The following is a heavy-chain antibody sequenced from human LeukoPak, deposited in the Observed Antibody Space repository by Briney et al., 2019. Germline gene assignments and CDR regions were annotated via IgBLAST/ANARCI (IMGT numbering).Heavy chain of an antibody. Sequence: KPGGSLRLSCAASGFTFSDCYMSWIRQAPGKGLEWVSYISSSSSYTNYADSVKGRFTISRDNAKNSLYLQMNSLRAEDTAVYYCARYSSSWEDFDYWGQGTLVTVSS. CDR1: GFTFSDCY. CDR3: ARYSSSWEDFDY. D-gene: IGHD6-13*01. J-gene: IGHJ4*02. CDR2: ISSSSSYT. V-gene: IGHV3-11*03.